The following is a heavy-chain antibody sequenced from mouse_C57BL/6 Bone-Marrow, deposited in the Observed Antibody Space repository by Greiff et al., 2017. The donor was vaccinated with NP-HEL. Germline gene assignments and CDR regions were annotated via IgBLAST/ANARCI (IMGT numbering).Heavy chain of an antibody. D-gene: IGHD1-1*01. CDR2: INPYNGGT. V-gene: IGHV1-19*01. CDR3: ARNPYYGSSAACFAY. Sequence: VQLQQSGPVLVKPGASVKMSCKASGYTFTDYYMNWVKQSHGKSFEWIGVINPYNGGTSYNQKIKGKATLTVDTYSSTAYMELNSLTAEDAAVDYGARNPYYGSSAACFAYWGQGTLVTVSA. CDR1: GYTFTDYY. J-gene: IGHJ3*01.